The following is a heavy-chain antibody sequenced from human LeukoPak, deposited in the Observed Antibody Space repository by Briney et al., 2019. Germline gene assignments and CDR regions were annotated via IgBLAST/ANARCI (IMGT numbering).Heavy chain of an antibody. D-gene: IGHD3-22*01. V-gene: IGHV1-69*04. CDR1: GGTFSSYA. CDR2: IIPILGIA. Sequence: SVKVSCKAPGGTFSSYAISWVRQAPGQGLEWMGRIIPILGIANYAQKFQGRVTITADKSTSTAYMELSSLRSEDTAVYYCARDPGYYDSSGYYYEGYWGQGTLVTVSS. CDR3: ARDPGYYDSSGYYYEGY. J-gene: IGHJ4*02.